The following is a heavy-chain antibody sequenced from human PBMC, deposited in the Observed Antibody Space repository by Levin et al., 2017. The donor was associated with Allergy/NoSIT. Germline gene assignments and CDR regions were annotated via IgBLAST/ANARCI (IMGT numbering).Heavy chain of an antibody. CDR2: VYYSGTT. CDR1: GDSMRSYY. D-gene: IGHD3-3*01. Sequence: SETLSLTCTVSGDSMRSYYWTWVRQPPGKGLEWVGCVYYSGTTKYNPSLKSRVTISLDTSKKQFSLKLSSVSGADTAVYYCARDLTRSVWFDPWGQGTLVTVSS. J-gene: IGHJ5*02. CDR3: ARDLTRSVWFDP. V-gene: IGHV4-59*01.